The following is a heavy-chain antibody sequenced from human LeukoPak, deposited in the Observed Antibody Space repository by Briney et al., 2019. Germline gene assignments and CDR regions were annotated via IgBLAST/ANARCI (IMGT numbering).Heavy chain of an antibody. CDR1: GYTFTSYG. J-gene: IGHJ3*02. Sequence: GASVKVSCKASGYTFTSYGISWVRQAPGQGLEWMGWISAYNGNTNYAQKLQGRVTMTTDTSTSTAYMELRSLRSDATAVYYCARDLQRITIFGVVIILGAFDIWGQGTMVTVSS. CDR2: ISAYNGNT. V-gene: IGHV1-18*01. D-gene: IGHD3-3*01. CDR3: ARDLQRITIFGVVIILGAFDI.